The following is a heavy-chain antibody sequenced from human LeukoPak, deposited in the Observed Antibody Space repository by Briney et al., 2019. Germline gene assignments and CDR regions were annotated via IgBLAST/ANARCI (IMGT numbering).Heavy chain of an antibody. D-gene: IGHD4-17*01. Sequence: PGGSLRLSCAASGFTLSNYGMVWVRQAPGKWLEWVSAITGSRGRTYYADSVKGRFTISRDNSKNILYLQMNNLRGEDTAVYYCGKDPNGDYLSDFQFERWGQGTLVTVSS. V-gene: IGHV3-23*01. CDR3: GKDPNGDYLSDFQFER. CDR1: GFTLSNYG. J-gene: IGHJ1*01. CDR2: ITGSRGRT.